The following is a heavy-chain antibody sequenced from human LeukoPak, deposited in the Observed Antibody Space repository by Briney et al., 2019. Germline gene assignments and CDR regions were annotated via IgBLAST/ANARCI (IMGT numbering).Heavy chain of an antibody. CDR3: ASLDSSGYYPQSY. J-gene: IGHJ4*02. Sequence: SETLSLTCTVSGGSISSYYCSWIRQPPGKGLEWIGYIYYRGSTNYNPSLKSRVTISVDTSKNQFSLKLSSVTAADTAVYYCASLDSSGYYPQSYWGQGTLVTVSS. V-gene: IGHV4-59*08. D-gene: IGHD3-22*01. CDR2: IYYRGST. CDR1: GGSISSYY.